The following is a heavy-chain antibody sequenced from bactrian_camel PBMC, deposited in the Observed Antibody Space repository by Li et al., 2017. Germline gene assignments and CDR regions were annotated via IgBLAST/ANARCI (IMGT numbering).Heavy chain of an antibody. CDR3: AAHVGTYCSVGYEWTLEYNY. CDR1: GYTASTYC. CDR2: RYSEDRISFT. V-gene: IGHV3S6*01. Sequence: QVQLVESGGGSVQAGGSLSLSCRASGYTASTYCMAWFRQAPGKEREGVGARYSEDRISFTRYGDSVKGRFTLLHTRANNTLDLQMNTLKPEDTAMYYCAAHVGTYCSVGYEWTLEYNYWGQGTQVTVS. D-gene: IGHD2*01. J-gene: IGHJ4*01.